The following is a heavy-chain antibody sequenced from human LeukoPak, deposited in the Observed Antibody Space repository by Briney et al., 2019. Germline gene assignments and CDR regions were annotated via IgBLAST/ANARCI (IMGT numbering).Heavy chain of an antibody. V-gene: IGHV1-18*01. J-gene: IGHJ4*02. CDR2: ISAYNGNT. CDR3: ARDQYSGSSPGHSDY. CDR1: GYTFSSYG. Sequence: ASVKASCQASGYTFSSYGISWVRQAPGQGLEWMGWISAYNGNTKYAQKVQGRVTMTTDSSTSTAYMELRSLRSDDTAVYYCARDQYSGSSPGHSDYWSQGTLVTVSS. D-gene: IGHD1-26*01.